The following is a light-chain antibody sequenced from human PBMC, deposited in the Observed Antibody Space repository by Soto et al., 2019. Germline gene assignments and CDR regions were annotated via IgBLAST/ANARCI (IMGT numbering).Light chain of an antibody. V-gene: IGKV3-15*01. CDR2: GAS. J-gene: IGKJ1*01. CDR1: QSVSSN. Sequence: EIVMTQSPATLSVSPGERATLSCRASQSVSSNLAWYQQKPGQAPRLLIYGASTRATGIPARFSGSGSGTEFTLTISSLQSEDFAAYYCQQYNNWPPKTLGQGTKVDI. CDR3: QQYNNWPPKT.